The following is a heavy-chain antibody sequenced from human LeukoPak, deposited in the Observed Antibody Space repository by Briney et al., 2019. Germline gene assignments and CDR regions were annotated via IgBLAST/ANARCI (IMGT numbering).Heavy chain of an antibody. D-gene: IGHD6-13*01. V-gene: IGHV1-2*02. J-gene: IGHJ5*02. CDR1: GYTFTGYY. Sequence: ASVKVSCKASGYTFTGYYMHWVRQAPGQRLEWMGWINPNNGGTNYAQKFQGRVTLTRDTSISTVYMELSRLRSDDTAAYYCARAAQQLVQYNWFDPWGQGTLVTVSS. CDR3: ARAAQQLVQYNWFDP. CDR2: INPNNGGT.